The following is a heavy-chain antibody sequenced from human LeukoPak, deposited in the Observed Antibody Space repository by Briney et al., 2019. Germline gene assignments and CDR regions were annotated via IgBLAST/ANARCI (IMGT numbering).Heavy chain of an antibody. CDR3: ARAAYDNSGYLTL. D-gene: IGHD3-22*01. CDR2: IWYDGSNK. CDR1: GFTFSSYG. J-gene: IGHJ4*02. V-gene: IGHV3-33*01. Sequence: GGSLRLSCAASGFTFSSYGMHWVRQAPGKGLERVAVIWYDGSNKYYADSVKGRFTISRDSSRNTLYLQMNSLRAEDTAVYYCARAAYDNSGYLTLWGQGTLVTVSS.